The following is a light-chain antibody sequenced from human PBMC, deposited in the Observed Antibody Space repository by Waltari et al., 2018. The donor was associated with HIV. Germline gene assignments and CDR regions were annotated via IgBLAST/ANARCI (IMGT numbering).Light chain of an antibody. CDR3: QQYVTTLYS. J-gene: IGKJ2*03. Sequence: EIVLTQSPGTLSLSPGGRATLSYRASQTVSNNYLAWYYQKPGQAPRLLIYGASTRATGIPDRFSGSGSGTDFTLTISRLEPEDFAVYYCQQYVTTLYSFGQGTKLEIK. CDR2: GAS. V-gene: IGKV3-20*01. CDR1: QTVSNNY.